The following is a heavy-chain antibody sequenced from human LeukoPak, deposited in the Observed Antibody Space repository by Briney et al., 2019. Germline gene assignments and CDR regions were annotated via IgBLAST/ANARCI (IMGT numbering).Heavy chain of an antibody. CDR1: GGTFSSCA. Sequence: GASVKVSCKASGGTFSSCAISWVRQAPGQGLEWMGGIIPIFGTANYAQKFQGRVTITTDESTSTAYMELSSLRSEDTAVYYCARGGGSQAFDYWGQGTLVTVSS. CDR2: IIPIFGTA. J-gene: IGHJ4*02. D-gene: IGHD1-26*01. V-gene: IGHV1-69*05. CDR3: ARGGGSQAFDY.